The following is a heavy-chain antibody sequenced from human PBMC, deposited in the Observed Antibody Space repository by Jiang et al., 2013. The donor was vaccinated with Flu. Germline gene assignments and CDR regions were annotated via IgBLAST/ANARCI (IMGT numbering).Heavy chain of an antibody. CDR3: ARDLGTDEPNAFDI. Sequence: GRVAMTRDTSTSTVYMELSSLRSEDTAVYYCARDLGTDEPNAFDIWGQGTMVTVSS. D-gene: IGHD1-1*01. V-gene: IGHV1-46*01. J-gene: IGHJ3*02.